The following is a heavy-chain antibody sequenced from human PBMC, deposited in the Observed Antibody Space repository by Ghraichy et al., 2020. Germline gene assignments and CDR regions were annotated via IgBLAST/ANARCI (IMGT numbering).Heavy chain of an antibody. J-gene: IGHJ4*02. CDR1: GGSISSGSYY. CDR3: ARAWPRSGYSYYFDY. CDR2: IYTSGST. V-gene: IGHV4-61*02. D-gene: IGHD3-3*01. Sequence: SLNISCTVSGGSISSGSYYWSWIRQPAGKGLEWIWRIYTSGSTNYNPSLKSRVTMSVDTSKNQFSLKLSSVTAADTSVYYWARAWPRSGYSYYFDYWGQGTLVTVFS.